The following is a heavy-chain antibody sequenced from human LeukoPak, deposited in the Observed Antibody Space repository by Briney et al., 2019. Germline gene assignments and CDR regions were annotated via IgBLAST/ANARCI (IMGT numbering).Heavy chain of an antibody. J-gene: IGHJ4*02. D-gene: IGHD5-18*01. CDR3: ARDRYSYGYDY. Sequence: PSETPSLTCTVSGGSISSYYWSWIRQPPGKGLEWIGYIYYSGSTNYNPSLKSRVTISVDTSKNQFSLKLSSVTAADTAVYYCARDRYSYGYDYWGQGTLVTVSS. CDR1: GGSISSYY. V-gene: IGHV4-59*01. CDR2: IYYSGST.